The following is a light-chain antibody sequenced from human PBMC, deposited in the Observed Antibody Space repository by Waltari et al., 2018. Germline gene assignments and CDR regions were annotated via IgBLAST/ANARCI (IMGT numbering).Light chain of an antibody. J-gene: IGLJ1*01. CDR2: EAT. Sequence: QSALTQPASVSGSPGQSLAVPCTGSSSDVGPYNLFSWYQQHPGNAPKLIIYEATKRPSGVSNRFSGSKSGNMASLTISGLQAEDEAEYYCCSFAGRSTWVFGTGTKVTVL. CDR3: CSFAGRSTWV. V-gene: IGLV2-23*01. CDR1: SSDVGPYNL.